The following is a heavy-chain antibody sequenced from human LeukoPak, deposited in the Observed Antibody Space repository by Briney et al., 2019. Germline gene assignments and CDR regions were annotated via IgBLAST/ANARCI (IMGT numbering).Heavy chain of an antibody. Sequence: GGSLRLYCAASGFTFINYAMSWVRQAPGKGLEWVSGISDSGYYTYYADSVKGRFTISRDNSKNTLYLQMNSLRAEDTAVYYCAKIPSGWYGSNWFDPWGQGTLVTVSS. CDR3: AKIPSGWYGSNWFDP. CDR1: GFTFINYA. D-gene: IGHD6-19*01. CDR2: ISDSGYYT. J-gene: IGHJ5*02. V-gene: IGHV3-23*01.